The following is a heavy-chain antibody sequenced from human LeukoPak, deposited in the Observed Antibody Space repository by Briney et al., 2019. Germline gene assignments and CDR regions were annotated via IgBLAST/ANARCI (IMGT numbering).Heavy chain of an antibody. CDR3: ARAYSSGWNGEFDY. CDR1: GGSIRSSYYY. V-gene: IGHV4-61*05. D-gene: IGHD6-19*01. J-gene: IGHJ4*02. CDR2: IYYSGST. Sequence: MTSETLSLTCTVSGGSIRSSYYYWGWIRQPPGKGLEWIGYIYYSGSTNYSPSLKSRVTISVDTSKNQFSLKLSSVTAADTAVYYCARAYSSGWNGEFDYWGQGTLVTVSS.